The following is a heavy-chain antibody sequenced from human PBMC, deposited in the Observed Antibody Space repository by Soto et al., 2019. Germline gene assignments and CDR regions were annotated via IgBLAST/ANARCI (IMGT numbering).Heavy chain of an antibody. V-gene: IGHV3-23*01. D-gene: IGHD6-19*01. J-gene: IGHJ4*02. CDR1: GFTFSSYA. CDR3: AKDSPFEAVAGPWDY. Sequence: GESLKISCAASGFTFSSYAMSWVRQAPGKGLEWVSAISGSGGSTYYADSVKGRFTISRDNSKNTLYLQMNSLRAEDTAVYYCAKDSPFEAVAGPWDYWGQGTLVTVSS. CDR2: ISGSGGST.